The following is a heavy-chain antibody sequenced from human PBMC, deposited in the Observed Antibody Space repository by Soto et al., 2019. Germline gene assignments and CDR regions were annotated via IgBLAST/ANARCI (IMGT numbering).Heavy chain of an antibody. J-gene: IGHJ6*02. CDR2: ISYDGSNK. CDR1: GYTFSSYA. Sequence: SCKASGYTFSSYAMHWVRQAPGKGLEWVAVISYDGSNKYYADSVKGRFTISRDNSKNTLYLQMNSLRAEDTAVYYCATIVSDTAMVMVDVWGQGTTVTVSS. CDR3: ATIVSDTAMVMVDV. D-gene: IGHD5-18*01. V-gene: IGHV3-30-3*01.